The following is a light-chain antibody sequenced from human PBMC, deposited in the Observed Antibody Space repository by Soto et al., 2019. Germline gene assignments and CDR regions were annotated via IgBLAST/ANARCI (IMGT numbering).Light chain of an antibody. J-gene: IGKJ1*01. V-gene: IGKV1-8*01. Sequence: AIRMTQSPSSLSASTGDRVTITCRASQGISSYLAWYQQKPGRAPKLLISTSSSLQSGVPSTFSGSGSGTDFTLTINSLQPEDFATYYCQQTYGALTWTFGQGTKVDIK. CDR3: QQTYGALTWT. CDR2: TSS. CDR1: QGISSY.